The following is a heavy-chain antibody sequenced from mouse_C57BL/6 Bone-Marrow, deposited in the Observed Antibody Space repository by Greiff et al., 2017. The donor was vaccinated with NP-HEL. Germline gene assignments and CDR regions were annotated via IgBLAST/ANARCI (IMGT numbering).Heavy chain of an antibody. J-gene: IGHJ3*01. D-gene: IGHD1-1*01. CDR2: ICGVGST. Sequence: VQLKESGPGLVAPSQCLSITCTVSGFSLTSYGVDWVRQSPGKGLEWLGVICGVGSTNYNSALKSRLSTSKDNSKSQVFLKMNSLQTDDTAMYYCAREEDYGSRGAYWGQGTLVTGSA. CDR3: AREEDYGSRGAY. CDR1: GFSLTSYG. V-gene: IGHV2-6*01.